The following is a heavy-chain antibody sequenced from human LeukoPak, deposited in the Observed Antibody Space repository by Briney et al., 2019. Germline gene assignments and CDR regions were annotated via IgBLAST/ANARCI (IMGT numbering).Heavy chain of an antibody. CDR2: IYSGGST. J-gene: IGHJ5*02. CDR1: GFTVSSNY. V-gene: IGHV3-53*01. D-gene: IGHD3-10*01. Sequence: PGGSLRLSCAASGFTVSSNYMSWVRQAPGKGLEWVSVIYSGGSTYYADSVKGRFTISRDNSKNTLYLQMNSLRAEDTAVYYCARDGRQLGEYSFDPWGQGTLVTVSS. CDR3: ARDGRQLGEYSFDP.